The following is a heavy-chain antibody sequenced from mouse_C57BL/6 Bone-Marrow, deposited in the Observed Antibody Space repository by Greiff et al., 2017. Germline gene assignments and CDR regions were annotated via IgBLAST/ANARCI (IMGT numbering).Heavy chain of an antibody. CDR1: GYAFTNYL. CDR3: ARCGNYDYFDY. Sequence: QVQLQQSGAELVRPGTSVKVSCKASGYAFTNYLIEWVKQRPGQGLEWIGVINPGSGGTNYNEKFKGKATLTADKSSSTAYMQLSSLTSEDSAVYFCARCGNYDYFDYWGQGTTLTVSS. J-gene: IGHJ2*01. CDR2: INPGSGGT. V-gene: IGHV1-54*01. D-gene: IGHD2-1*01.